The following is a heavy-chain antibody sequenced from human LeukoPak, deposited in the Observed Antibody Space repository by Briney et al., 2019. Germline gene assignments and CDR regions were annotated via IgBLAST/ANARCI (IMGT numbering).Heavy chain of an antibody. CDR2: ISGSGGST. Sequence: PAGSLRLSCAAPRFTFSSYAMSWVRQAPGKGMEWVSAISGSGGSTYYADSVKGRFTISRDNSKNTLYLQMNSLRAEDTAVYYCAKEGGRSSSSGNWFDPWGQGTLVTVSS. CDR3: AKEGGRSSSSGNWFDP. D-gene: IGHD6-6*01. CDR1: RFTFSSYA. V-gene: IGHV3-23*01. J-gene: IGHJ5*02.